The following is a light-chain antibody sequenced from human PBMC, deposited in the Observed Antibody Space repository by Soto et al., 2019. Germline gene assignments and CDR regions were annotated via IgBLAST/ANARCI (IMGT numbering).Light chain of an antibody. CDR2: DAS. CDR3: QQYGSLSWT. CDR1: QTVRNNY. Sequence: EIVLTQSPGTLSLSPGERATLSCRASQTVRNNYLAWYQQKPGQAPRLLIYDASSRATGIPDRFSGSGSGTDFTLAISRLEPEDFAVYYCQQYGSLSWTFGQGTKVDIK. J-gene: IGKJ1*01. V-gene: IGKV3-20*01.